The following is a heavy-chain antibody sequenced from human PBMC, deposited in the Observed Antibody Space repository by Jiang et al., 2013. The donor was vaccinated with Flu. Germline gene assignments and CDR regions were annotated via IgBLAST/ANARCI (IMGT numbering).Heavy chain of an antibody. J-gene: IGHJ2*01. CDR2: IYYSGST. Sequence: PGLVKPSETLSLTYTVSGGSISSSSYYWGWIRQPPGKGLEWIGSIYYSGSTYYNPSLKSRVTISVDTSKNQFSLKLSSVTAADTAVYYCAGISYSSGYHWYFDLWGRGTLVTVSS. D-gene: IGHD3-22*01. CDR3: AGISYSSGYHWYFDL. V-gene: IGHV4-39*01. CDR1: GGSISSSSYY.